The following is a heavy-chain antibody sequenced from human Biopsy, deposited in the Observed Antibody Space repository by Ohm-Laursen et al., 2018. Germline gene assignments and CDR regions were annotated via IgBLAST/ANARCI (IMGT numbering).Heavy chain of an antibody. CDR2: LNPVSGNS. D-gene: IGHD1-7*01. V-gene: IGHV1-8*01. CDR3: GRAVRNQLLTDP. J-gene: IGHJ5*02. Sequence: GASVKVSCKPSGYTFTSYDITWVRQASGQGPEWIGWLNPVSGNSNFGQKFRGRVTVTSDTSISTAYMELSGLTSDDMATYYCGRAVRNQLLTDPWGQGTLVTVTS. CDR1: GYTFTSYD.